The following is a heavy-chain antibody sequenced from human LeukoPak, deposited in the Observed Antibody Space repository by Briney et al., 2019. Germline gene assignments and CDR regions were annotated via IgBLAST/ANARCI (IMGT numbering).Heavy chain of an antibody. Sequence: PGGSRRLSCAASGFTFSSYAMSWVRQAPGKGLEWVSSISGSNDNTYYADSVKDRFTISRDNSKNTLSLQMNSLRAEDTAVYYCAKGRGTTVTSAANYWGQGTLVTVSS. CDR2: ISGSNDNT. V-gene: IGHV3-23*01. D-gene: IGHD4-17*01. CDR3: AKGRGTTVTSAANY. CDR1: GFTFSSYA. J-gene: IGHJ4*02.